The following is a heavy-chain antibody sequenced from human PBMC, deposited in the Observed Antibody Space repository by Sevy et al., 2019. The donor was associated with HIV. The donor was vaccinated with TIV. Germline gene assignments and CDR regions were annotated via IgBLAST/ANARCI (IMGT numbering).Heavy chain of an antibody. CDR3: ARDSARVIVPTAGFDS. D-gene: IGHD1-1*01. V-gene: IGHV3-33*01. J-gene: IGHJ5*01. CDR1: GFPFRSFS. Sequence: GGSLRLSCAASGFPFRSFSMHWVRQAPDKGLEWVAGIWYNGGTEHYADSVQGRFTISRDNSKNVLNLQMNSLRVGDTAIYYCARDSARVIVPTAGFDSWGQGALVTVSS. CDR2: IWYNGGTE.